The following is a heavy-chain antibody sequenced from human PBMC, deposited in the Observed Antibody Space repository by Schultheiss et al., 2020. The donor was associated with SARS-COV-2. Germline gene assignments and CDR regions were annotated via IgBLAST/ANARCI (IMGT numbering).Heavy chain of an antibody. V-gene: IGHV3-23*01. J-gene: IGHJ4*02. CDR1: GFTFSSYA. D-gene: IGHD3-10*01. CDR2: ISGSGGST. CDR3: AKGGLLWFGEFDY. Sequence: GGSLRLSCAASGFTFSSYAMSWVRQAPGKGLEWVSAISGSGGSTYYADSVKGRFTISRDNSKNTLYLQLNSLRAEDTAVYYCAKGGLLWFGEFDYWGQGTLVTVSS.